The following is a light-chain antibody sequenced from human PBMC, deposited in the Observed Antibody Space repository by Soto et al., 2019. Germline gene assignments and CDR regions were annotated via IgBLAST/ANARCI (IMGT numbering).Light chain of an antibody. V-gene: IGKV1-27*01. CDR2: AAS. CDR1: QGIIDY. CDR3: QKYNSAPRT. J-gene: IGKJ1*01. Sequence: DLQMTQSPSSLSASVGDRVTITCRVSQGIIDYLAWYQQKPGQAPKLLIYAASTLQSGVPSRFSGSGAGTDFTLTISSLQPEDVATYYCQKYNSAPRTFGQGTKVEIK.